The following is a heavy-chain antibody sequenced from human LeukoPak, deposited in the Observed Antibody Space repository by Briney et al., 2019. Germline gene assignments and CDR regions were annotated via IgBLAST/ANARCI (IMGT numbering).Heavy chain of an antibody. CDR3: AKASKMDKILPPFDY. D-gene: IGHD5-24*01. Sequence: GGSLRLSCAASGLTFSSYSMNWVRQAPGKRLERVSSISSNGGSTYYADSVKGRFTISRDNSKNTLYLQMNSLRAEDTAVYDCAKASKMDKILPPFDYWGQGTLVTVSS. CDR2: ISSNGGST. J-gene: IGHJ4*02. V-gene: IGHV3-23*01. CDR1: GLTFSSYS.